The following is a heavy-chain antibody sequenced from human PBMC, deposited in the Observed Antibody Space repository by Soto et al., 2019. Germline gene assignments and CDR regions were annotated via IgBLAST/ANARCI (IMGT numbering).Heavy chain of an antibody. CDR1: GVSLRSGGYY. Sequence: PSETPCLRSSVSGVSLRSGGYYWRWIRPHPGKGLEWIGYIYYSGSTYYNPSLKSRVTISVDTSKNQFSLKLSSVTAADTAVYYCARYFGVAAAGHFDYWGQGTLVTVSP. D-gene: IGHD6-13*01. V-gene: IGHV4-31*03. CDR3: ARYFGVAAAGHFDY. J-gene: IGHJ4*02. CDR2: IYYSGST.